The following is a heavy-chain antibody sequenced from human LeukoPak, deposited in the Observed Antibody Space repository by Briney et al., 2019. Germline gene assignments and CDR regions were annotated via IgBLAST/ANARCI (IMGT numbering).Heavy chain of an antibody. Sequence: GGSLRLSCAASGFTFSSYGMHWVRQAPGKGLEWVAVISYDGSNKYYADSVKGRFTISRDNAKNSLYLQMNSLRAEDTAVYYCARDPPLTYYYDSSGYPHWGQGTLVTVSS. V-gene: IGHV3-30*03. CDR1: GFTFSSYG. CDR2: ISYDGSNK. J-gene: IGHJ4*02. D-gene: IGHD3-22*01. CDR3: ARDPPLTYYYDSSGYPH.